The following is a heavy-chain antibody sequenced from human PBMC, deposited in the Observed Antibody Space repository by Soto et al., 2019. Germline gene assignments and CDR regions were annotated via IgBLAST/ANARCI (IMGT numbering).Heavy chain of an antibody. Sequence: QVQLVQSGGEVKKPGASVTVSCKASGYTFINYHITWVRQAPGQGLEWMAWINTYNGMTDYAQRFQGRVTMTRDTSTSTAYMEVRNLGADDTAVYFGAKSPRREMATDWGQGTLVPVSS. CDR3: AKSPRREMATD. J-gene: IGHJ4*02. CDR1: GYTFINYH. V-gene: IGHV1-18*01. D-gene: IGHD5-12*01. CDR2: INTYNGMT.